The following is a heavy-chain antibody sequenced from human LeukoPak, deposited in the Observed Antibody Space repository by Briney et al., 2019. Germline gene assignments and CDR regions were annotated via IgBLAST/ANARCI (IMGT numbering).Heavy chain of an antibody. CDR2: IKSKTDGGTT. V-gene: IGHV3-15*01. CDR1: GFTFSNAW. CDR3: TTARRGYSGYDWDY. J-gene: IGHJ4*02. Sequence: GGSLRLSCAASGFTFSNAWMSWVRQAPGKGLEWVGRIKSKTDGGTTDYAAPVKGRFTISRDDSKNTLYLQMNSLKTEDTAVYYCTTARRGYSGYDWDYWGQGTLVTVSS. D-gene: IGHD5-12*01.